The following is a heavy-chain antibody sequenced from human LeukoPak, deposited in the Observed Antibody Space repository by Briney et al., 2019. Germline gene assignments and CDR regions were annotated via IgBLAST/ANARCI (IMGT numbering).Heavy chain of an antibody. J-gene: IGHJ5*02. Sequence: SETLSLTCTVSGGSISSGGYYWSWIRQPPGKGLEWIGYIYHSGSTYYNPSLKSRVTISVDTSKNQFSLKLSSVTAADTAVYYCARHKLSIAAPGWFDPWGQGTLVTVSS. V-gene: IGHV4-30-2*03. D-gene: IGHD6-6*01. CDR3: ARHKLSIAAPGWFDP. CDR1: GGSISSGGYY. CDR2: IYHSGST.